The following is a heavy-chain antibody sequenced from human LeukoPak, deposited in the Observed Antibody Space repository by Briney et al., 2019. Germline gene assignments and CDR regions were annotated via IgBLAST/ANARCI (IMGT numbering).Heavy chain of an antibody. V-gene: IGHV4-39*07. D-gene: IGHD3-16*01. CDR2: IFHNGNT. CDR3: ARVGWGNVAAYPNWLDP. Sequence: KPSETLSLTCTVSGGSISSNSHYWGWIRQPPGTGLEWIANIFHNGNTAYNPSLKRRVTISIDTSRNQLSLRLSSVTAADTAVYYCARVGWGNVAAYPNWLDPWGQGTVVTVSS. CDR1: GGSISSNSHY. J-gene: IGHJ5*02.